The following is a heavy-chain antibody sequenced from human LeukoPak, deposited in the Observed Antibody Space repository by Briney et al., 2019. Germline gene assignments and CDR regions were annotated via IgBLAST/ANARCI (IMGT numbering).Heavy chain of an antibody. CDR2: IYYSGST. Sequence: SETPSLXCTVSGGSISSYYWSWIRQPPGKGLEWIGYIYYSGSTNYNPSLKSRVTISVDTSKNQFSLKLSSVTAADTAVYYCATSFNWGYYFDYWGQGTLVTVSS. CDR1: GGSISSYY. V-gene: IGHV4-59*01. D-gene: IGHD7-27*01. CDR3: ATSFNWGYYFDY. J-gene: IGHJ4*02.